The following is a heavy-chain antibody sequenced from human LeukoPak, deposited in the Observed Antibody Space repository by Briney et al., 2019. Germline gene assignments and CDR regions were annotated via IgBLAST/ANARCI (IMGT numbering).Heavy chain of an antibody. V-gene: IGHV3-53*01. D-gene: IGHD3-22*01. J-gene: IGHJ3*02. Sequence: GGSLRLSCAASGFTVSSNYMSWVRQAPGKGLEWVSVIYSGGSTYYADSVKGRFTISRDNSKNTLYLQMNSLKTEDTAVYYCTTSDYDSSDDAFDIWGQGTMVTVSS. CDR3: TTSDYDSSDDAFDI. CDR2: IYSGGST. CDR1: GFTVSSNY.